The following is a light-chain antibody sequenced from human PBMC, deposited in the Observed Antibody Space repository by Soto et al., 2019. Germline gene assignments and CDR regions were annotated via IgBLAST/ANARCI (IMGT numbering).Light chain of an antibody. CDR3: QQDGSSPWT. V-gene: IGKV3-20*01. CDR2: GAS. Sequence: ELVLTPSPGTLSFSPGERSTLSCRASQSISSDLAWYQQKPGQAPRLLIYGASSRATGIPDRFSGSGSGTDFTLTISRLEPEDFAVYYCQQDGSSPWTFGQGTKVDI. J-gene: IGKJ1*01. CDR1: QSISSD.